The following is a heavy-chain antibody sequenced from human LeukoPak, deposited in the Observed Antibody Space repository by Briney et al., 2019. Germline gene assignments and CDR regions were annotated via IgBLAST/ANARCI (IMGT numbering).Heavy chain of an antibody. V-gene: IGHV3-74*01. Sequence: GGSLRLSCAASGFTFSSYWMHWVRHAPGKGLVWVSRINSDGSSTSYADSVKGRFTISRDNAKNTLYLQMNSLRAEDAAVYYCARDLAYDYGDYGYYYGMHVWGQGTTVTVSS. D-gene: IGHD4-17*01. CDR1: GFTFSSYW. J-gene: IGHJ6*02. CDR3: ARDLAYDYGDYGYYYGMHV. CDR2: INSDGSST.